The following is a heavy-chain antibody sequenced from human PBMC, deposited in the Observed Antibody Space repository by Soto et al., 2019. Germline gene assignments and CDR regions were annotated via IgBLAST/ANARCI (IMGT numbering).Heavy chain of an antibody. CDR3: ARDCVRSIPMVRGCGGMDV. CDR1: GFTVSSNY. CDR2: IYSGGST. J-gene: IGHJ6*02. Sequence: EVQLVESGGGLVQPGGSLRLSCAASGFTVSSNYMSWVRQAPGKGLEWVSVIYSGGSTYYADSVKGRFTISRHNSKNTLYLQMNSLRAEDTAVYYCARDCVRSIPMVRGCGGMDVWGQGTTVTVSS. D-gene: IGHD3-10*01. V-gene: IGHV3-53*04.